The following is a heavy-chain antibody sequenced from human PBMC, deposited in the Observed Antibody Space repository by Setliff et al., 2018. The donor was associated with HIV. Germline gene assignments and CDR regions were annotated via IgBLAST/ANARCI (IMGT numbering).Heavy chain of an antibody. CDR2: IDPSDSYT. CDR3: ARLGDDNSGYAVPGDYYGMDV. CDR1: GYSFTSYW. J-gene: IGHJ6*02. V-gene: IGHV5-10-1*01. D-gene: IGHD3-22*01. Sequence: GESLKISCKVSGYSFTSYWISWVRQMPGKGLEWMGRIDPSDSYTYYSPSFQGHVTISADKSISTAYLQWSSLKASDTAIYYCARLGDDNSGYAVPGDYYGMDVWGQGTTVTVSS.